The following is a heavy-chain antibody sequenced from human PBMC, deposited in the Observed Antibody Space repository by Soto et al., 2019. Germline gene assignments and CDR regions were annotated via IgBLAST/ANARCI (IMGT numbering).Heavy chain of an antibody. CDR2: ISSSSSPI. J-gene: IGHJ3*02. V-gene: IGHV3-48*01. D-gene: IGHD2-15*01. CDR1: GFTFSSND. CDR3: ARKNRILDAFDI. Sequence: EVQLVESGGGLVQPGGSLRLSCAAAGFTFSSNDMNWVRQAPGKGLEWVSYISSSSSPIYYADSVRGRFTISRDNAKNSLYLQRNSLRAEDTAVYYCARKNRILDAFDIWGQGTMVTVSS.